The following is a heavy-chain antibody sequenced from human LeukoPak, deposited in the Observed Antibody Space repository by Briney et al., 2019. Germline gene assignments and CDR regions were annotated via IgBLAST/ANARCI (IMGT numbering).Heavy chain of an antibody. CDR2: IRFDGSKK. CDR1: GFAFSSYG. Sequence: SGGSLRLSCAASGFAFSSYGMHWIRQAPGKGPEGVTFIRFDGSKKYCADSVKGRFTISRDSSKKTLHLQMTSLRPEDTAVYYCVKDPPTGDGDHHDAFDIWGQGTMVTVSP. D-gene: IGHD4-17*01. CDR3: VKDPPTGDGDHHDAFDI. V-gene: IGHV3-30*02. J-gene: IGHJ3*02.